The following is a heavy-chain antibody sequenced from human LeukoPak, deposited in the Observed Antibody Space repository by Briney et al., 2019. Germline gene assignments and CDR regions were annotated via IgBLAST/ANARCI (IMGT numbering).Heavy chain of an antibody. V-gene: IGHV3-48*03. CDR3: AGATKYYYNGMDV. D-gene: IGHD1-1*01. CDR1: GFTFSSYE. CDR2: LSSSGTTI. Sequence: GGSLRLPCAASGFTFSSYEVNWVRQAPGKGLEWVSYLSSSGTTIYYADSVKGRFTISRDNAKNSLYLQMNSLSAEDTAVYYCAGATKYYYNGMDVWGQGTTVTVSS. J-gene: IGHJ6*02.